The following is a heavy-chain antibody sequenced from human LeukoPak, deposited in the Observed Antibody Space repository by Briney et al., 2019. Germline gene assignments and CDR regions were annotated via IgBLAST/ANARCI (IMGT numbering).Heavy chain of an antibody. Sequence: SVKVSCKASGFTFTSSAMQWVRQARGQRLEWIGWIVVGSGNTNYAQKFQERVTITRDMSTSTAYMELSSLRSDDTAVYYCASGSGRVGGDYWGQGTLVTVSS. CDR1: GFTFTSSA. J-gene: IGHJ4*02. V-gene: IGHV1-58*02. CDR3: ASGSGRVGGDY. CDR2: IVVGSGNT. D-gene: IGHD3-10*01.